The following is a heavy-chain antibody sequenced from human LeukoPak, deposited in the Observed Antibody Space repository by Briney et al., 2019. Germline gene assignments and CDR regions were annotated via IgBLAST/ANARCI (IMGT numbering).Heavy chain of an antibody. CDR3: ARSTVATIRGGYSSGPYYYYMDV. J-gene: IGHJ6*03. Sequence: PSETLSLTCSVSSGSIISSSHYWGWIRQSPGKGLEWIGSMDYSGNPYYNPSLKSRVIIFVDTSENQFSLKLRSVTAADTAVYYCARSTVATIRGGYSSGPYYYYMDVWGKGTTVTVSS. D-gene: IGHD5-12*01. CDR1: SGSIISSSHY. V-gene: IGHV4-39*01. CDR2: MDYSGNP.